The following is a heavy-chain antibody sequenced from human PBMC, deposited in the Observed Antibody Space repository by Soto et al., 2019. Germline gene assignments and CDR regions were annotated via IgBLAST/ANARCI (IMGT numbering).Heavy chain of an antibody. V-gene: IGHV3-53*01. CDR1: GFTVSDS. D-gene: IGHD6-19*01. CDR3: ARNASGPFDY. Sequence: GGSLRLSCSVAGFTVSDSMSWVRQAPGKGLECVSFIHSDGSTHYTDSVRGRFTISRDNSKNTLYLQMDRLRVDDTAVYFCARNASGPFDYWGQGTLVTVSS. J-gene: IGHJ4*02. CDR2: IHSDGST.